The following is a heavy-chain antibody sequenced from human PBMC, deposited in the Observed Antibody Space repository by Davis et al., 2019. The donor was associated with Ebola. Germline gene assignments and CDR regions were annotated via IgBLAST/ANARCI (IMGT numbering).Heavy chain of an antibody. CDR2: IYYSGST. Sequence: PSETLPLTCTVSGGSVSSGSYYWSWIRQPPGKGLEWIGYIYYSGSTNYNPSLKSRVTISVDTSKNQFSLKLSSVTASDTAVYYCARDQGEAAAGTEYNWFDPWGQGTLVTVSS. D-gene: IGHD6-13*01. CDR3: ARDQGEAAAGTEYNWFDP. J-gene: IGHJ5*02. CDR1: GGSVSSGSYY. V-gene: IGHV4-61*01.